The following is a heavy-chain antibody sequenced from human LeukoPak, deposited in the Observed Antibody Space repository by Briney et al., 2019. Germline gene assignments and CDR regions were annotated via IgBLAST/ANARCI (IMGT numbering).Heavy chain of an antibody. CDR2: IIPIFGTA. CDR1: GGTFSSYA. D-gene: IGHD1-26*01. J-gene: IGHJ5*02. CDR3: AREVLVGATGWFDP. Sequence: SVKVSCKASGGTFSSYAISWVRQAPGQGLEWMGGIIPIFGTANYAQKFQGTVTITADESTSTAYMELSSLRSEDTAVYYCAREVLVGATGWFDPWGQGTLVTVSS. V-gene: IGHV1-69*13.